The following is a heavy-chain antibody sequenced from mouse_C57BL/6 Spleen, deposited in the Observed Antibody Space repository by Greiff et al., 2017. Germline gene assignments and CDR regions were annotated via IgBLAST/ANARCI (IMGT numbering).Heavy chain of an antibody. CDR3: ARNRDGSSYWYIDV. CDR2: IWSGGST. Sequence: QVQLQQSGPGLVQPSQSLSITCTVSGFSLTSYGVHWVRQSPGKGLEWLGVIWSGGSTAYNAAFISRLSISKDNSKSQVFFKMNMLQAEDTAIYYCARNRDGSSYWYIDVWGTGTTVTVSS. V-gene: IGHV2-2*01. D-gene: IGHD1-1*01. J-gene: IGHJ1*03. CDR1: GFSLTSYG.